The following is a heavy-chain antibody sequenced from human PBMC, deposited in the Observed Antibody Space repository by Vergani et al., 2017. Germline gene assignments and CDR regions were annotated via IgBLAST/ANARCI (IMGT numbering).Heavy chain of an antibody. V-gene: IGHV4-31*03. Sequence: QVQLQESGPGLVKPSQTLSLTCTVSGGSISSGGYYWSWVRQRPGMGLDWIGYIYYSGTTYYNPSLESRLTISLDTSENHLSLKLTSVTAADTAVYYCASLGGGCSGGSCAPNWSFYYMDVWSKGTTVTVSS. CDR1: GGSISSGGYY. D-gene: IGHD2-15*01. J-gene: IGHJ6*03. CDR2: IYYSGTT. CDR3: ASLGGGCSGGSCAPNWSFYYMDV.